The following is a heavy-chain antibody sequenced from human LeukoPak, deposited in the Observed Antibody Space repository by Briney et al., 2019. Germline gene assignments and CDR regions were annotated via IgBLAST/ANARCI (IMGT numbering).Heavy chain of an antibody. J-gene: IGHJ4*02. D-gene: IGHD5-18*01. CDR1: GFTFRTYG. V-gene: IGHV3-33*08. CDR2: IWYDGSHK. CDR3: ARGGYTNGYFDY. Sequence: GGSLRLSCAASGFTFRTYGMHWVRQAPGKGLEWVAVIWYDGSHKYYADSVKGRFTVSRDNSNNALYLQMSSLRAEDTALYYCARGGYTNGYFDYWGQGTLVTVSS.